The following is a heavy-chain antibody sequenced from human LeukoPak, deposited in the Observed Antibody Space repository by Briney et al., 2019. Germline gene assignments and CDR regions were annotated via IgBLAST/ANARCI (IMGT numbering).Heavy chain of an antibody. Sequence: SETLSLTCTVSGGSISSSSYYWGWIRQPPGKGLEWIGSIYYSGSTYYNPSLKSRVTISVDTSKNQFSLKLSSVTAADTAVYYCARRLTEYCTNGVCYWFDYWGQGTLVSVSS. CDR1: GGSISSSSYY. J-gene: IGHJ4*02. CDR3: ARRLTEYCTNGVCYWFDY. D-gene: IGHD2-8*01. V-gene: IGHV4-39*01. CDR2: IYYSGST.